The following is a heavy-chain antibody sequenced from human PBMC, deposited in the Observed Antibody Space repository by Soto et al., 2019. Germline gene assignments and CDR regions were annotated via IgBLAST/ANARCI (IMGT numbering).Heavy chain of an antibody. Sequence: PGGSLRLSCAASGFTFSSYAMIWVRQAPGKGLEWVSAISGSGGSTYYADSVKGRFTISRDNSKNTLYLQMNSLRAEDTAVYYCAKDPGVVVPAAHDYGMDVWGQGTTVTVSS. CDR2: ISGSGGST. CDR1: GFTFSSYA. CDR3: AKDPGVVVPAAHDYGMDV. D-gene: IGHD2-2*01. J-gene: IGHJ6*02. V-gene: IGHV3-23*01.